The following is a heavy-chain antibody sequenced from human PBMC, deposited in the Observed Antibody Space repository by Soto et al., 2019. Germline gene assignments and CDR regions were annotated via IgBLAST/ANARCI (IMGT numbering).Heavy chain of an antibody. CDR3: AREGYYSGSGSYSPPRYYGMDV. CDR1: GYSFTTYG. D-gene: IGHD3-10*01. Sequence: QVQLVQSGAEVKKPGASVKVSCKASGYSFTTYGISWVRQAPGQGLEWMGWISDYNGNTNYEKKFQGRVTMNTDTSTTTAYLAPKSLRSHDTAVYYCAREGYYSGSGSYSPPRYYGMDVWGQGTTVTVS. CDR2: ISDYNGNT. J-gene: IGHJ6*02. V-gene: IGHV1-18*01.